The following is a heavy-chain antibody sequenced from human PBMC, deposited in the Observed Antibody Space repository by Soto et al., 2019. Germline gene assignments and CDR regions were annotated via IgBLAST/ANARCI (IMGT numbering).Heavy chain of an antibody. V-gene: IGHV3-23*01. CDR2: ISGSGGST. D-gene: IGHD3-22*01. CDR3: AANRGYTYYYGMDV. Sequence: EVQLLESGGGLVQPGGSLRLSCAASGFTFSSYAMSWVRQALGKGLEWVSAISGSGGSTYYADSVKGRFTISRDNSKNTLYLQMNSLRAEDTAVYYCAANRGYTYYYGMDVWGQGTTVTVSS. J-gene: IGHJ6*02. CDR1: GFTFSSYA.